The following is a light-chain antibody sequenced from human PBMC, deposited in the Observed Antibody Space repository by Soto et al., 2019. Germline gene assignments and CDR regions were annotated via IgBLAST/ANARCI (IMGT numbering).Light chain of an antibody. Sequence: DIQMTQSPSSLSASVGDRVTITCPASQDISNYLNWYQQKPGKAPKLLIYDASNLETGVPSRFSGSGSGTDFTFTISSLQPEDIATYYCQQYDNRPPTVGGGTKVEIK. J-gene: IGKJ4*01. V-gene: IGKV1-33*01. CDR1: QDISNY. CDR3: QQYDNRPPT. CDR2: DAS.